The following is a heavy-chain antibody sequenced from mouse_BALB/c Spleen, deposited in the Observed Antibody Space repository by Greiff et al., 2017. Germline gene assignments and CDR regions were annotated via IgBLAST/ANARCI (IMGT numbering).Heavy chain of an antibody. D-gene: IGHD2-3*01. J-gene: IGHJ3*01. V-gene: IGHV1-69*02. CDR3: TRDPHDGYYVGFAY. Sequence: VQLQQPGAELVRPGASVKLSCKASGYTFTSYWINWVKQRPGQGLEWIGNIYPSDSYTNYNQKFKDKATLTVDKSSSTAYMQLSSPTSEDSAVYYCTRDPHDGYYVGFAYWGQGTLVTVSA. CDR1: GYTFTSYW. CDR2: IYPSDSYT.